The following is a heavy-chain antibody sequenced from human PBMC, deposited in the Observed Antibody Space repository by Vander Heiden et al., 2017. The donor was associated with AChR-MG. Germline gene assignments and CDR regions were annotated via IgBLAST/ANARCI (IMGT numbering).Heavy chain of an antibody. V-gene: IGHV3-7*01. CDR2: IKQDGSEK. J-gene: IGHJ4*02. Sequence: EVQLVESGGGLVQPGGSLRLSCAASGFPFGSYWMSWVRQAPGKGLEWVANIKQDGSEKYYVDSVKGRFTISRDNAKNSLYLQMNSLRAEDTAVYYCARDSSSGTAYYFDYWGQGTLVTVSS. D-gene: IGHD6-13*01. CDR1: GFPFGSYW. CDR3: ARDSSSGTAYYFDY.